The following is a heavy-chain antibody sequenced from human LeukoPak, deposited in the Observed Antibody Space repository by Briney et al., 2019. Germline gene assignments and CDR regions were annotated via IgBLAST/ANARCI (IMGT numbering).Heavy chain of an antibody. CDR2: INPNSGGT. Sequence: ASVKVSCKASGYTLTGYYMHWVRQAPGQGLEWMGWINPNSGGTNYAQKFQGRVTMTRDTSISTAYMELSRLRSDDTAVYYCARDPYGDYGYGDYWGQGTLVTVSS. CDR1: GYTLTGYY. D-gene: IGHD4-17*01. J-gene: IGHJ4*02. V-gene: IGHV1-2*02. CDR3: ARDPYGDYGYGDY.